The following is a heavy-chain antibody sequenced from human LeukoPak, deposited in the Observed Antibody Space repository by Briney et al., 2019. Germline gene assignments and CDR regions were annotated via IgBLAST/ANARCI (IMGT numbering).Heavy chain of an antibody. V-gene: IGHV3-30*02. J-gene: IGHJ4*02. CDR3: AKDLNYGDLFDY. D-gene: IGHD4-17*01. CDR1: GFTFSSYG. Sequence: GGSLRLSCAASGFTFSSYGMHWVRQAPGKGLEWVAFIRNDGRNKWYADSVRGRFTISRDNSRNTLFLQMSSLIPEDTALYYCAKDLNYGDLFDYWGQGTLVTVSS. CDR2: IRNDGRNK.